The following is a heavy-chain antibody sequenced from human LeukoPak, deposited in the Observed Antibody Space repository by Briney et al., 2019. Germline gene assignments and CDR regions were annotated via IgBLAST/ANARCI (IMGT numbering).Heavy chain of an antibody. CDR3: AKDQQQLAYLFDY. CDR1: GFIFNNYA. CDR2: ISWNSGSI. Sequence: AGGSLRLSCAGSGFIFNNYAMHWVRQPPGKGLEWVSGISWNSGSIDYADSVKGRFTISRDNAKNSLYLQMNSLRAEDTAVYYCAKDQQQLAYLFDYWGQGTLVTVSS. J-gene: IGHJ4*02. V-gene: IGHV3-9*01. D-gene: IGHD1-1*01.